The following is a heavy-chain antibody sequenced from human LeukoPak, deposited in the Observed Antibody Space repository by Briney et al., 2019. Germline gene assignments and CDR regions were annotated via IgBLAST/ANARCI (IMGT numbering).Heavy chain of an antibody. D-gene: IGHD1-26*01. Sequence: GGSLRLSCAASGFTFSSYGMHWVRQAPGKGLEWVAVISYDGSNKYYADSVKGRFTISRDNSKNTLYLQMNSLRAEDTAVYYCAKDLVGATIDYWGQGTLATVSS. J-gene: IGHJ4*02. CDR1: GFTFSSYG. CDR3: AKDLVGATIDY. V-gene: IGHV3-30*18. CDR2: ISYDGSNK.